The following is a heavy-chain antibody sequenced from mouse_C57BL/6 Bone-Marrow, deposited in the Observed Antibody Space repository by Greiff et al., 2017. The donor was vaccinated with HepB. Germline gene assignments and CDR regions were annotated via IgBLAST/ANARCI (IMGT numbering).Heavy chain of an antibody. CDR2: ISYDGSN. CDR1: GYSITSGYF. J-gene: IGHJ2*01. Sequence: EVQLQESGPGLVKPSQSLSLTCSVTGYSITSGYFWNWIRQFPGNKLEWMGYISYDGSNNYNPSLKNRITITRDTSTNPCFLKLEAVATEDTATCYCSRARYCGIVFDYWGQGTTLTVSS. D-gene: IGHD1-1*01. V-gene: IGHV3-6*01. CDR3: SRARYCGIVFDY.